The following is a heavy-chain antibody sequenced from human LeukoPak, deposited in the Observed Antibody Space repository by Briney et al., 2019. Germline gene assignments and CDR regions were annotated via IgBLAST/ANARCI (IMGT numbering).Heavy chain of an antibody. D-gene: IGHD6-19*01. Sequence: SETLSLTCTVSGGSISSSSYYWGWIRQPPGKGLEWIGSIYYSGSTYYNPSLKSRVTISVDTSKNQFSLKLSSVTAADTAVYYCAREAWYSTGCYYFDYWGQGTLVTVSS. V-gene: IGHV4-39*07. CDR3: AREAWYSTGCYYFDY. J-gene: IGHJ4*02. CDR2: IYYSGST. CDR1: GGSISSSSYY.